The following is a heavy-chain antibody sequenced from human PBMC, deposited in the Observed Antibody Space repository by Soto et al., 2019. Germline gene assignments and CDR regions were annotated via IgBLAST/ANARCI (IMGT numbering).Heavy chain of an antibody. CDR3: AASTKGMYSGSYAFNY. Sequence: GASVKLSCKASGFTFTSSAVQWVRQARGQRLEWIGWIVVGSGNTNYAQKFQERVTITRDMSTSTAYMELSSLRSEDTAVYYCAASTKGMYSGSYAFNYWGQGTLVTVSS. J-gene: IGHJ4*02. D-gene: IGHD1-26*01. V-gene: IGHV1-58*01. CDR1: GFTFTSSA. CDR2: IVVGSGNT.